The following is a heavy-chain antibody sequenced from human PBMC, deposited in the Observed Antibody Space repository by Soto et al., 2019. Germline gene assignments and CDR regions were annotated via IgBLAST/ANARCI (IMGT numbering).Heavy chain of an antibody. CDR2: INPSGGST. CDR3: ARGLGYCSSTSCSNLRYGMDV. J-gene: IGHJ6*02. CDR1: GYTFTSYY. Sequence: ASVKVSCKASGYTFTSYYMHWVRQAPGQGLEWMGIINPSGGSTSYAQKFQGRVTMTRDTSTSTAYMELSSLRSEDTAVYYCARGLGYCSSTSCSNLRYGMDVWGQGTTVTVSS. D-gene: IGHD2-2*01. V-gene: IGHV1-46*01.